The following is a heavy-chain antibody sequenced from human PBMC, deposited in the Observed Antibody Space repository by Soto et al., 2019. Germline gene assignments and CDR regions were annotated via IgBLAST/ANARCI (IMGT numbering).Heavy chain of an antibody. V-gene: IGHV4-39*01. J-gene: IGHJ6*02. CDR2: IYYNGNT. CDR3: ARVPVLLWFGESYPYGMDI. CDR1: GGSISSNIHS. Sequence: SETLSLTCAVSGGSISSNIHSWGWVRQPPGKGLEWIGAIYYNGNTYYNPSLKSRVTISVDTSKDQFSLRLSSVSAADTAMYYCARVPVLLWFGESYPYGMDIWGQGTTVTVSS. D-gene: IGHD3-10*01.